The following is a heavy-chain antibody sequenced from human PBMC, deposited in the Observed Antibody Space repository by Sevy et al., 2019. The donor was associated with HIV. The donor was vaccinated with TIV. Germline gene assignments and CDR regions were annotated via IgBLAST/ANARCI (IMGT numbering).Heavy chain of an antibody. J-gene: IGHJ4*02. Sequence: GGSLRLSCAASGFTFSSYWMSWVRQAPGKGLEWVANIKQDGSEKYYVDSVKGRFTISSDNAKNSLYLQMNSLRAEDTAVYYCARGISRYYFDYWGQGTLVTVSS. CDR3: ARGISRYYFDY. CDR1: GFTFSSYW. V-gene: IGHV3-7*04. CDR2: IKQDGSEK.